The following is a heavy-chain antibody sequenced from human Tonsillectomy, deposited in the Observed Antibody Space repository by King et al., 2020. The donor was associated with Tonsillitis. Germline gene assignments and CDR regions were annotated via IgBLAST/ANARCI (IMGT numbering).Heavy chain of an antibody. CDR2: ISSSGSTI. CDR1: GFTFSSYE. Sequence: VQLVESGGGLVQPAGSLRLSCAASGFTFSSYEMNWVRQAPGKGLEWVSYISSSGSTIYYADSVRGRFTISRDNAKKSLYLQMYSLRAEDTAVYYCARGGFDWLLSPYLDYWGQGTLVTVSS. J-gene: IGHJ4*02. CDR3: ARGGFDWLLSPYLDY. D-gene: IGHD3-9*01. V-gene: IGHV3-48*03.